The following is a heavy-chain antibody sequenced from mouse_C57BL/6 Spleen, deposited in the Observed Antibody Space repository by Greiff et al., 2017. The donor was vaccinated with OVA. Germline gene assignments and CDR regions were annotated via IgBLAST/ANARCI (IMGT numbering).Heavy chain of an antibody. CDR3: ARLGYYGSSYYWYFDV. Sequence: QVQLQQSGAELVKPGASVKISCKASGYAFSSYWMNWVKQRPGKGLEWIGQIYPGDGDTNYNGKFKGKATLTADKSSSTAYMQLSSLTSEDSAVYFCARLGYYGSSYYWYFDVWGIGTTVTVSS. V-gene: IGHV1-80*01. CDR1: GYAFSSYW. D-gene: IGHD1-1*01. CDR2: IYPGDGDT. J-gene: IGHJ1*03.